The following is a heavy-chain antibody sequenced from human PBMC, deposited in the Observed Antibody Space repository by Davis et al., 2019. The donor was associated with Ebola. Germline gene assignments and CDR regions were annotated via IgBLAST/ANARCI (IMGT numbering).Heavy chain of an antibody. J-gene: IGHJ3*02. Sequence: ASVKVSCKASGYTFTSYGISWVRQAPGQGLEWMGWISAYNGNTNYAQKLQGRVTMTTDTSTSTAYMELRSLRSDDTAVYYCARDVSYCSSTSCYLTDAFDIWGQGTMVTVSS. CDR2: ISAYNGNT. V-gene: IGHV1-18*01. D-gene: IGHD2-2*01. CDR1: GYTFTSYG. CDR3: ARDVSYCSSTSCYLTDAFDI.